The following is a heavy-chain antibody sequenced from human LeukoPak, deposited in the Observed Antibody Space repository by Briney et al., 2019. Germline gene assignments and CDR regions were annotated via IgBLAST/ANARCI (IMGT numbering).Heavy chain of an antibody. Sequence: GGSLRLSCAASGFTFSDYDMHWVRQATAKGPEWVSAIGTAGDTYYTGSVKGRFTISRENAKNSLYLQMNSLRAGDTAVYYCARVAKERVGGVYYFDYWGQGTLVTVSS. D-gene: IGHD1-1*01. CDR2: IGTAGDT. CDR1: GFTFSDYD. J-gene: IGHJ4*02. V-gene: IGHV3-13*01. CDR3: ARVAKERVGGVYYFDY.